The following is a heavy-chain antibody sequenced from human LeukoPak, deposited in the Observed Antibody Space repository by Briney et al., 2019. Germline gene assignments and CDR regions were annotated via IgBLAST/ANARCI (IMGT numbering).Heavy chain of an antibody. CDR2: INHSGST. D-gene: IGHD1-26*01. Sequence: PSETLSLTCAVYGGSLSGYYWNWIRQPPGKGLEWIGEINHSGSTNYNPSLKSRVTISVDTSKNQFSLKLSSVTAADTAVYYCARGHPYYAWGQGTLVTVSS. J-gene: IGHJ5*02. V-gene: IGHV4-34*01. CDR3: ARGHPYYA. CDR1: GGSLSGYY.